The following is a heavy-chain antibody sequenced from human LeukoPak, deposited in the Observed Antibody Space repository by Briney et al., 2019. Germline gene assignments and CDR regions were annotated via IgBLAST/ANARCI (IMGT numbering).Heavy chain of an antibody. CDR3: ARSRRLVATKLKGFDY. CDR1: GGSISSSNW. Sequence: SETLSLTCAVSGGSISSSNWWSWVRKPPGKGLEWIGEIYHSGSTNYNPSLKSRVTISVDTSKNQFSLKVSSVTAADTAVYYCARSRRLVATKLKGFDYWGQGTLVTVSS. CDR2: IYHSGST. J-gene: IGHJ4*02. V-gene: IGHV4-4*02. D-gene: IGHD5-24*01.